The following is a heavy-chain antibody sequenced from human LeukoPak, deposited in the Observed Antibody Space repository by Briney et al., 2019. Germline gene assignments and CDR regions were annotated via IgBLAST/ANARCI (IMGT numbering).Heavy chain of an antibody. J-gene: IGHJ3*02. CDR1: GYTFTSYA. V-gene: IGHV1-3*01. Sequence: GASVKVSCKASGYTFTSYAMHWVRQAPGQRLEWMGWINAGNGNTKYSQKFQGRVTITRDTSASTAYMELSSLRSEDTAVYYCAEGIAVAGDAFDIWGQGTMVTVSS. CDR2: INAGNGNT. CDR3: AEGIAVAGDAFDI. D-gene: IGHD6-19*01.